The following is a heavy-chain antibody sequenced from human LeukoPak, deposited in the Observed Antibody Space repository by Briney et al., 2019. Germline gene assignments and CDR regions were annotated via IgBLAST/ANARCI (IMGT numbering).Heavy chain of an antibody. D-gene: IGHD5-12*01. CDR3: ATSVGDGYDSN. V-gene: IGHV3-7*01. Sequence: PGGSLRLSCAASGFTFSDYYMSWIRQAPGKGLEWVANIKQDGSEKYYVDSVKGRFTISRDNAKNSLYLQMNSLRAEDTAVYYCATSVGDGYDSNWGQGTLVTVSS. CDR1: GFTFSDYY. J-gene: IGHJ4*02. CDR2: IKQDGSEK.